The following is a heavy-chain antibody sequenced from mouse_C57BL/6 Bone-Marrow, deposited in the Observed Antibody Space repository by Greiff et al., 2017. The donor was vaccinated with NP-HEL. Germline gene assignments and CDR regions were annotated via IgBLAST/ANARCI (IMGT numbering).Heavy chain of an antibody. CDR1: GYTFTSYW. Sequence: VQLQQPGAELVRPGTSVKLSCKASGYTFTSYWMHWVKQRPGQGLEWIGVFDPSGSYTNYTQKFKGKATLTVDTSSSTAYMQLSSLTSEDSAVYYCARSHDRNYDAMDYWGQGTSVTVSA. CDR3: ARSHDRNYDAMDY. D-gene: IGHD2-14*01. J-gene: IGHJ4*01. CDR2: FDPSGSYT. V-gene: IGHV1-59*01.